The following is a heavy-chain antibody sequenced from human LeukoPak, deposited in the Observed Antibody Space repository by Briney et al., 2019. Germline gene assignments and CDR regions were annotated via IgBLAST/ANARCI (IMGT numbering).Heavy chain of an antibody. Sequence: GGSLRLSCAASGFTFTTYGMSWVRQAPGKGLEWVSAISGSGGSTYYADSVKGRFTVSRDNSKNTLYLQMNSLRAEDTAIYYCAKREGYTYGSYWGQGTLVTVSS. CDR2: ISGSGGST. V-gene: IGHV3-23*01. CDR3: AKREGYTYGSY. J-gene: IGHJ4*02. D-gene: IGHD5-18*01. CDR1: GFTFTTYG.